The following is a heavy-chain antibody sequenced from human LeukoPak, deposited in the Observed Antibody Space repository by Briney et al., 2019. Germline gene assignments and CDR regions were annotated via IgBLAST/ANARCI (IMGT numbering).Heavy chain of an antibody. D-gene: IGHD6-19*01. CDR3: ARDYSIAVAGTVASYYYYGMDV. CDR1: GYTFTSYG. CDR2: ISAYNGNT. J-gene: IGHJ6*02. V-gene: IGHV1-18*01. Sequence: ASVKVSCKASGYTFTSYGISWVRQAPGQGLEWMGWISAYNGNTNYAQKLQGRVTMTTDTSTSTAYMELRSLRSDDTAVYYCARDYSIAVAGTVASYYYYGMDVWGQGTLVTVSS.